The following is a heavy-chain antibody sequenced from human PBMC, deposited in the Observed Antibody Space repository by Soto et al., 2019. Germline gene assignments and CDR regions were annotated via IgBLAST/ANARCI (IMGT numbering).Heavy chain of an antibody. V-gene: IGHV3-21*02. J-gene: IGHJ5*01. Sequence: EVQLVESGGGLVKPGGSLRLSCAAFGFTFSRYGMNWLRQAPGKGLEWVASISSSTSYVYYADSVKGRFSTSRDNAKNILYLEMYGLRTEDTAVYYCARDPSEGRVGNWFESWGQGTLVTVSS. CDR2: ISSSTSYV. CDR3: ARDPSEGRVGNWFES. D-gene: IGHD2-2*01. CDR1: GFTFSRYG.